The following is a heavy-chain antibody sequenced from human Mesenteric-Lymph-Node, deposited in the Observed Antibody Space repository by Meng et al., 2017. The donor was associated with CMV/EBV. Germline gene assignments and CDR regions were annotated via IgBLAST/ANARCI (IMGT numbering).Heavy chain of an antibody. J-gene: IGHJ4*02. CDR2: ISNAGIAK. Sequence: GGSLRLSCAASGFTFDNYEMNWVRQAPGKGLEWVSYISNAGIAKYYADSVKGRFTISRDNAKKSLFLQMNSLRAEDTAVYYCASHAWDTTGWYYFDYWGQGTLVTVSS. CDR3: ASHAWDTTGWYYFDY. V-gene: IGHV3-48*01. CDR1: GFTFDNYE. D-gene: IGHD6-19*01.